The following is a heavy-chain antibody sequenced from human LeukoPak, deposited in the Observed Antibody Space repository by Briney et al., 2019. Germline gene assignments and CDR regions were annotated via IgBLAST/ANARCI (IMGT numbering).Heavy chain of an antibody. D-gene: IGHD3-22*01. CDR2: IWYDGSNK. V-gene: IGHV3-33*01. CDR1: GFTFTSYG. CDR3: ARDADSSGYYGGYYYYYGMDV. Sequence: PGGSLRLSRATSGFTFTSYGMHWVRQAPGQGLEWVAVIWYDGSNKYYADSVKGRFTISRDDSKNTLYLQMNSLRAEDTAVYYCARDADSSGYYGGYYYYYGMDVWGQGTTVTVSS. J-gene: IGHJ6*02.